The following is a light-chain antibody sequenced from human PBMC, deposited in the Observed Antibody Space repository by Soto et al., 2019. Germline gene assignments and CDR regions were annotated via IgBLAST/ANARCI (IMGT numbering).Light chain of an antibody. CDR3: QQYGSSP. CDR1: QSVSSSY. CDR2: GAS. J-gene: IGKJ1*01. Sequence: EIVLTQSPGTLSLSPGERATLSRRASQSVSSSYLAWYQQKPGQAPRLLIYGASSRATGIPDRFSGSGSGTDFTLTISRLEPEDFAVYYCQQYGSSPFGQGTKVDI. V-gene: IGKV3-20*01.